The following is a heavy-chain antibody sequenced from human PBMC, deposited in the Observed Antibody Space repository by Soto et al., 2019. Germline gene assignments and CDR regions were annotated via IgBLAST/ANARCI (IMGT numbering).Heavy chain of an antibody. J-gene: IGHJ6*02. V-gene: IGHV3-73*01. D-gene: IGHD6-19*01. Sequence: GGSLRLSCAASGFTFSGSAMHWVRQASGKGLEWVGRIRSKANSYATAYAASVKGRFTISRDDSKNTAYLQMNSLKTEDTAVYYCTLAVAGQRTPVVDYYGMDVWGQGTTVTVSS. CDR3: TLAVAGQRTPVVDYYGMDV. CDR1: GFTFSGSA. CDR2: IRSKANSYAT.